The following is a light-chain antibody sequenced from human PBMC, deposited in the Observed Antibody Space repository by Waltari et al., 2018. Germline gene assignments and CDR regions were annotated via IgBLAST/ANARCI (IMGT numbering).Light chain of an antibody. CDR3: HQSYTTTLT. CDR2: DSS. Sequence: DIQMTQSPSSLSASVGDRVTITCRASQSISRLLNWYQQKPGKAPELLIYDSSSLQTGVPSRFSGSGSGTDFTLTISSLLPEDFATYYCHQSYTTTLTFGQGTRVEIK. V-gene: IGKV1-39*01. J-gene: IGKJ1*01. CDR1: QSISRL.